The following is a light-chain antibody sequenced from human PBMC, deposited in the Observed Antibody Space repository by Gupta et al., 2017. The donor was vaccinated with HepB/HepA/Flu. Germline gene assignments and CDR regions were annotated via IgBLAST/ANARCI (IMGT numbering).Light chain of an antibody. J-gene: IGKJ1*01. CDR1: QSLVHSDGNTY. CDR3: MQTTQWPAT. Sequence: DVVLTQSPLSLPVTLGHPASISCRSSQSLVHSDGNTYLHWFQQRPGQSPRRLFYKVSNRDSGVPDRFSGSGSGTDFTLKITRVEADDIAVYYCMQTTQWPATFGQGTKVEIK. V-gene: IGKV2-30*02. CDR2: KVS.